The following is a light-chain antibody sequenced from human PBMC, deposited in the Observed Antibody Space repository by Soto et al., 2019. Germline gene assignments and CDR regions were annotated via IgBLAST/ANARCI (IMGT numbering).Light chain of an antibody. CDR1: QSVITN. Sequence: IVMTQSPASHYVSPGESATLSCRASQSVITNLAWYQQKSAQAPRLLIYAASTRATDIPARFSGSGSGTEFTLTISNLQSEDFVVYYCQQYNNWPSTFGQGTKVDIK. V-gene: IGKV3-15*01. J-gene: IGKJ1*01. CDR2: AAS. CDR3: QQYNNWPST.